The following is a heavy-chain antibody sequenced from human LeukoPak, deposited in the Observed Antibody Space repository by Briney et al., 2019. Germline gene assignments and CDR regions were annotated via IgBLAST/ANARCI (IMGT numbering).Heavy chain of an antibody. D-gene: IGHD1-26*01. CDR2: IRSKANNYAT. J-gene: IGHJ6*02. Sequence: GGSLRLSGAASGFTFSGSTIHWVRQASGEGLEWVGRIRSKANNYATAYATSVKGRFTLSRDDSNNTAYLQMNSLKTEDTAVYFCIRGAASGSYYGLDVWGQGATVTVSS. CDR1: GFTFSGST. CDR3: IRGAASGSYYGLDV. V-gene: IGHV3-73*01.